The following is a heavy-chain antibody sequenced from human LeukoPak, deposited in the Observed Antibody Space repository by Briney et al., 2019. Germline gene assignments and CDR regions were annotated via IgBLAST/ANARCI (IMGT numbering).Heavy chain of an antibody. CDR1: EFTFSSYT. Sequence: GGSLRLSCAASEFTFSSYTMNWVRQAPGKGLGWVSSISSSSSYIYYADSVKGRFTLSRDNAKNSLYLQMNSLRAEDTALYYCARGSAALDYWGQGTLVTVSS. V-gene: IGHV3-21*01. CDR3: ARGSAALDY. J-gene: IGHJ4*02. D-gene: IGHD2-2*01. CDR2: ISSSSSYI.